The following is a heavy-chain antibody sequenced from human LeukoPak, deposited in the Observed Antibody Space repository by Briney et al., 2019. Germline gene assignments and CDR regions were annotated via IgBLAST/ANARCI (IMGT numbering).Heavy chain of an antibody. CDR3: ARGLRIVGATVYYFDY. CDR2: ISSSSSTI. CDR1: GFTFSSYI. D-gene: IGHD1-26*01. J-gene: IGHJ4*02. V-gene: IGHV3-48*02. Sequence: GGSLRLSCAASGFTFSSYIMNWVRQAPGKGLEWVSYISSSSSTIYYADSVKGRFTISRDNAKNSLYLQMNSLRDEDTAVYYCARGLRIVGATVYYFDYWGQGTLVTVSS.